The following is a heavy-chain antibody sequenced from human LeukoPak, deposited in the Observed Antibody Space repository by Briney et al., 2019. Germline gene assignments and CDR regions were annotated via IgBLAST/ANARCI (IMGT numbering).Heavy chain of an antibody. J-gene: IGHJ4*02. D-gene: IGHD4-23*01. Sequence: GESLKISCKISGYSFTNYWIGWVRQMPGKGLEWMDIIYPGDSDNRYSPSFQGQVTISADKSISTAYLQWSSLKASDTAIYYCARPRAGGTGLSSFDYWGQGTLVTVSS. V-gene: IGHV5-51*01. CDR1: GYSFTNYW. CDR3: ARPRAGGTGLSSFDY. CDR2: IYPGDSDN.